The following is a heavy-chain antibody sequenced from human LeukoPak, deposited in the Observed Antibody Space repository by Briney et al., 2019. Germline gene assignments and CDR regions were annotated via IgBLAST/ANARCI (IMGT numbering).Heavy chain of an antibody. V-gene: IGHV3-23*01. Sequence: GGSLRLSCAVSGFAFSHYAMSWVCQAPGTGLEWVGSLTDSGDATYYADSVKGRLTISRDNSNSTLYLHISGLRDEDTAVYYCARGYSHNSGGWLDPWGQGTLVTVSS. J-gene: IGHJ5*02. D-gene: IGHD5-12*01. CDR3: ARGYSHNSGGWLDP. CDR1: GFAFSHYA. CDR2: LTDSGDAT.